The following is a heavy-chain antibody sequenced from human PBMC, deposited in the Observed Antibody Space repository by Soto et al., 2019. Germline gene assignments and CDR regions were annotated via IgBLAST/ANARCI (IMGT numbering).Heavy chain of an antibody. J-gene: IGHJ4*02. D-gene: IGHD5-12*01. V-gene: IGHV6-1*01. CDR3: ARDQGIVATIAD. Sequence: SQTLSLTCVISGDSLSNNSAAWNRIRQSPSRGLEWLGRTYYRSRWYNHYAESVKSRITINPDTSKNQFSLHLKSVTPEDSAVYYCARDQGIVATIADWGQGTLVTVSS. CDR2: TYYRSRWYN. CDR1: GDSLSNNSAA.